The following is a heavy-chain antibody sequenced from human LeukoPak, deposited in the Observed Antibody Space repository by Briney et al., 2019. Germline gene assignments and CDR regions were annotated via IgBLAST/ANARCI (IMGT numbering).Heavy chain of an antibody. CDR3: AKRLSGWYYTDY. V-gene: IGHV3-23*01. CDR2: ITGSSGYT. Sequence: GGSLRLSCAASGFTFSSYAMSWVRQAPGKRREWVSSITGSSGYTYYADSVKGRFTISRDNSKNTLYLHMNSLRAEDTAVYYCAKRLSGWYYTDYWGQGTLVSVSS. J-gene: IGHJ4*02. D-gene: IGHD6-19*01. CDR1: GFTFSSYA.